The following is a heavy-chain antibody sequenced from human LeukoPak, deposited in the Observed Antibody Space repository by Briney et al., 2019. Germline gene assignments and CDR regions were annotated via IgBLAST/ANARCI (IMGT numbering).Heavy chain of an antibody. D-gene: IGHD3-10*01. CDR1: GGSISSYY. J-gene: IGHJ4*02. CDR2: IYSTAST. Sequence: SETLSLTCTVSGGSISSYYWNWIRQPPGKGLEWIGYIYSTASTNYNPSLKSRVIISVDTSKNQFSLKLTSVTAADTAVYYCARGNYYYGSGTWEYYFDYWGQGTLVSVSS. V-gene: IGHV4-59*01. CDR3: ARGNYYYGSGTWEYYFDY.